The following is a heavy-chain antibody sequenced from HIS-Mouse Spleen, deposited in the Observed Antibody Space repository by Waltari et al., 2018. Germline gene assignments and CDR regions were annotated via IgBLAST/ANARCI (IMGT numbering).Heavy chain of an antibody. CDR1: GGSFSGYY. Sequence: QVQLQQWGAGLLKPSETLSLTCAVYGGSFSGYYWSWIRQPPGKGLEWIEEINHSGSTNYNPSLKSRVTISVDTSKNQFSLKLSSVTAADTAVYYCAGYNWNYGTDYWGQGTLVTVSS. V-gene: IGHV4-34*01. CDR3: AGYNWNYGTDY. J-gene: IGHJ4*02. D-gene: IGHD1-7*01. CDR2: INHSGST.